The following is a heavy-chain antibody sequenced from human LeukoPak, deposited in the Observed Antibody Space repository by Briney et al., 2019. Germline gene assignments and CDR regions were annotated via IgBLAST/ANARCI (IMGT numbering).Heavy chain of an antibody. J-gene: IGHJ4*02. CDR3: TTDFDY. CDR1: GFTFSSSA. CDR2: IKSKTDGGTT. Sequence: TGGSLRLSCAAAGFTFSSSAMSWVRQAPGKGLEWVGRIKSKTDGGTTDYAAPVKGRFTISRDDSKNTLYLQMNSLKTEDTVVYYCTTDFDYWGQGTLVTVSS. V-gene: IGHV3-15*01.